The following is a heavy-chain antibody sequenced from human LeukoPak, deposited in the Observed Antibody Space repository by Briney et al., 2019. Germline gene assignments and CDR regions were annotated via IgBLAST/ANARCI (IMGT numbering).Heavy chain of an antibody. CDR3: AKSGYQLLAGNWFDP. CDR1: GFTFSTYG. CDR2: ISYDGSNK. Sequence: GGSLRLSCAASGFTFSTYGMHWVRQAPGKGLEWVAVISYDGSNKNYADSVKGRFTISRDNSRNTLDLQMSSLRPEDTAVYYCAKSGYQLLAGNWFDPWGQGTLVTVSS. D-gene: IGHD2-2*01. V-gene: IGHV3-30*18. J-gene: IGHJ5*02.